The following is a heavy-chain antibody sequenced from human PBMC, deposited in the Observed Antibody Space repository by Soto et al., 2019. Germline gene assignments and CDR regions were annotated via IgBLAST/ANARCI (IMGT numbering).Heavy chain of an antibody. CDR3: ARDTSHYFDH. Sequence: QVQLVESGAEVKKPGASVKVSCKASGYTFTNYGISWVRQAPGQGLEWMGWISGYNGNTKYAQKFQGRVTMTTDTPTNTAYMELRSLRSDDTAVYYCARDTSHYFDHWGQGTLVTVSS. J-gene: IGHJ4*02. CDR1: GYTFTNYG. V-gene: IGHV1-18*04. D-gene: IGHD2-2*01. CDR2: ISGYNGNT.